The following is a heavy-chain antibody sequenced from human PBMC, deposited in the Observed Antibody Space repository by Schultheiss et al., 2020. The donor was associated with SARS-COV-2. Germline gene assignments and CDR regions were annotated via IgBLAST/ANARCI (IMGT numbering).Heavy chain of an antibody. CDR1: GGSFSGYY. V-gene: IGHV4-34*01. Sequence: TLSLPFAVYGGSFSGYYWSWTRQPPGKGLEWIGEINHSGSTTYNPSLKSRVTISVDTSKNQFSLKLSSVTAADTAVYYCARVSPTVANGADYWGQGTLVTVSS. D-gene: IGHD6-19*01. CDR3: ARVSPTVANGADY. CDR2: INHSGST. J-gene: IGHJ4*02.